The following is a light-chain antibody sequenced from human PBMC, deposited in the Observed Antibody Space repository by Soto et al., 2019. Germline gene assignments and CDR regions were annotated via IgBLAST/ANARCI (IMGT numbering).Light chain of an antibody. CDR1: QGISSY. CDR2: AAS. CDR3: QQLNSYEVT. V-gene: IGKV1-9*01. J-gene: IGKJ4*01. Sequence: IQLTQSPSSLSASVGDRVTITCRASQGISSYLAWYQQKPGKAPKLLIYAASTLQSGVPSRFSGSGSGTDFTLTISSLQPEDFATYYCQQLNSYEVTFGGGTKVDIK.